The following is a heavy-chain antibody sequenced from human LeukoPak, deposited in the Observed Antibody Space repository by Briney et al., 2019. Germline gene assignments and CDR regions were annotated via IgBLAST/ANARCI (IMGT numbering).Heavy chain of an antibody. V-gene: IGHV3-48*03. CDR1: GFTFSSYE. CDR2: ISSSSSNI. D-gene: IGHD6-19*01. Sequence: GGSLRLSCAASGFTFSSYEMNWVRQAPGKGLEWVSYISSSSSNIFYADSVKGRFTISRDNAKNSLYLQMNSLRVEDTALYYCAKDPHDSSGWYRGVEYWGQGTLVTVSS. J-gene: IGHJ4*02. CDR3: AKDPHDSSGWYRGVEY.